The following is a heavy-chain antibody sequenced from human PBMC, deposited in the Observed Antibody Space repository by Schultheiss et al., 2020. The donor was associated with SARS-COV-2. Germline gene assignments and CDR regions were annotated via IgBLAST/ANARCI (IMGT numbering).Heavy chain of an antibody. Sequence: GGSLRLSCAASGFTFSSYWMHWIRQAPGKGLEWVSYISSSGSTIYYADSVKGRFTISRDNAKNSLYLQMNSLRAEDTAVYYCARERQLDYGGNSVGFDYWGQGTLVTVSS. CDR3: ARERQLDYGGNSVGFDY. D-gene: IGHD4-23*01. CDR1: GFTFSSYW. CDR2: ISSSGSTI. J-gene: IGHJ4*02. V-gene: IGHV3-11*01.